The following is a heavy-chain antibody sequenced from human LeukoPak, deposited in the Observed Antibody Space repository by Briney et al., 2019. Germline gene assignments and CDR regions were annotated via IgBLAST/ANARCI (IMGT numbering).Heavy chain of an antibody. D-gene: IGHD1-26*01. CDR1: GGSFSGYY. Sequence: KPSETLSLTCAVYGGSFSGYYWSWIRQPPGKGLEWIGEINHSGSTNYNPSLKSRVTISVDTSKNQFSLKLSSVTAADTAVYYCARVVGATYYFDSWGQGTLVTVSS. CDR3: ARVVGATYYFDS. V-gene: IGHV4-34*01. CDR2: INHSGST. J-gene: IGHJ4*02.